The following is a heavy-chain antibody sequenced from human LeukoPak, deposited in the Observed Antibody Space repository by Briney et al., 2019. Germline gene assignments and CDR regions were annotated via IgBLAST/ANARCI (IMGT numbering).Heavy chain of an antibody. V-gene: IGHV3-33*01. Sequence: GGSLRLSCAASGFTFSSYGIHWVRQAPGKGLEWVAVIWYDGSNKYYADSVKGRFTISRDNSKNTLYLQMYSLRAEDTAVYYCARDRDSSSWYGWFDPWGQGTLVTVSS. CDR2: IWYDGSNK. CDR1: GFTFSSYG. D-gene: IGHD6-13*01. CDR3: ARDRDSSSWYGWFDP. J-gene: IGHJ5*02.